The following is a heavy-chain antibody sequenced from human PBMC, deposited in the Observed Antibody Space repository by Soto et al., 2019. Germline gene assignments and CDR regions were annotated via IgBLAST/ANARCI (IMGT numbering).Heavy chain of an antibody. CDR1: GGSMRGYY. V-gene: IGHV4-59*01. J-gene: IGHJ4*02. Sequence: QVQLQESGPGLVKPSETLSLTCRVSGGSMRGYYWSWVRLAPGKGLEWIGYVYYTGSTNYNPSLQSRVSSSVDTSNKHFSLSLSLVTAADTAVYFCARSIAVPSGHIDHWGQGIRVTISS. CDR3: ARSIAVPSGHIDH. CDR2: VYYTGST. D-gene: IGHD6-6*01.